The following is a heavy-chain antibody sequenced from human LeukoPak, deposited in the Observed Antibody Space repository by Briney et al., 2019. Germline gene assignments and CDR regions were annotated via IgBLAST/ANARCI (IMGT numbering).Heavy chain of an antibody. CDR1: GFTFSSYW. CDR3: ARECPSGSYSKYYFDY. Sequence: GGSLRLSCAASGFTFSSYWMGWVRQAPGKGLEWVANIKQDGSEKYYVDSVKGRFTISRDNAKNSLYLQMNSLRAEDTAVYYCARECPSGSYSKYYFDYWGQGTLVTVSS. V-gene: IGHV3-7*01. J-gene: IGHJ4*02. CDR2: IKQDGSEK. D-gene: IGHD1-26*01.